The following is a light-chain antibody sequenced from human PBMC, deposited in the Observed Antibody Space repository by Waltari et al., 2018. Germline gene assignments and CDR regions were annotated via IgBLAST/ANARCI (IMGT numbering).Light chain of an antibody. J-gene: IGLJ3*02. V-gene: IGLV2-18*02. CDR2: EVS. CDR1: TSDVGGDNR. CDR3: SSYSSSSTCV. Sequence: QSALTQPPSVSGSPGQSVTISCTGTTSDVGGDNRVPWYQQPPGTAPKLLIYEVSNRPSGVPDRFSGSKSGNTASLSISGLQAEDEADYYCSSYSSSSTCVFGGGTKLTVL.